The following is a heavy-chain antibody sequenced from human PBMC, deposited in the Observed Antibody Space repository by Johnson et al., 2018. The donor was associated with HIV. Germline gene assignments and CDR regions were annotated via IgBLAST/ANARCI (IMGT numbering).Heavy chain of an antibody. CDR1: GFTFDDYG. D-gene: IGHD3-9*01. V-gene: IGHV3-20*04. Sequence: VQLVESGGGVVRPGGSLRLSCAASGFTFDDYGMSWVRQVPGKGLEWVSRINSDGSSTRYADSVKGRFTISRDNAKNTLYLQMNSLRAEDTAVYYCARATLYYDILTGYQPDAFDIWGQGTMVTVSS. J-gene: IGHJ3*02. CDR3: ARATLYYDILTGYQPDAFDI. CDR2: INSDGSST.